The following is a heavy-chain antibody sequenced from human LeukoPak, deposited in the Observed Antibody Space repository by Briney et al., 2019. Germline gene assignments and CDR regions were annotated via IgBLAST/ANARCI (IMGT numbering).Heavy chain of an antibody. CDR1: GFPFNDYY. CDR2: IDPYSGGT. D-gene: IGHD3-10*01. Sequence: ASVKVSCKASGFPFNDYYLHWVRQAPGQGLEWMGWIDPYSGGTNYAQKFQGRVTMTRDASISTAYMELSSLRSDDTGGYYCARRKYYGSGPLFGAWGQGTLVTVS. V-gene: IGHV1-2*02. J-gene: IGHJ5*02. CDR3: ARRKYYGSGPLFGA.